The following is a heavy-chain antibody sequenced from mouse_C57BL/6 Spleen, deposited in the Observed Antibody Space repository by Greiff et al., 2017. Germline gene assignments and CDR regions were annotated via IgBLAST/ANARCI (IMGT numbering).Heavy chain of an antibody. CDR2: INPSTGGT. D-gene: IGHD2-1*01. CDR3: AREKIYGNYEMGFDY. V-gene: IGHV1-42*01. Sequence: EVQLQQSGPELVKPGASVKISCKASGYSFTGYYMNWVKQSPEKSLEWIGEINPSTGGTTYNQKFKAKATLTVDKSSSTAYMQLKSLTSEDSAVYYCAREKIYGNYEMGFDYWGQGTTLTVSS. CDR1: GYSFTGYY. J-gene: IGHJ2*01.